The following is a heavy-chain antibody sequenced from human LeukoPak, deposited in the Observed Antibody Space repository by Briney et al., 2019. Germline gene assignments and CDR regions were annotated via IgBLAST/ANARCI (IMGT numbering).Heavy chain of an antibody. CDR3: ARGRAYYYDSSGYYFRY. CDR2: INHSGST. Sequence: SETLSLTCAVYGGSLSGYYWSWIRQPPGKGLEWIGEINHSGSTNYNPSLKSRVTISVDTSKNQFSLKLSSVTAADTAVYYCARGRAYYYDSSGYYFRYWGQGTLVTVSS. J-gene: IGHJ1*01. D-gene: IGHD3-22*01. V-gene: IGHV4-34*01. CDR1: GGSLSGYY.